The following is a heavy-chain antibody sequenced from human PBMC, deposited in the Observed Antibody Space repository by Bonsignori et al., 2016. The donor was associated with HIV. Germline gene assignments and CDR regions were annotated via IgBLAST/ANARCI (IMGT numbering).Heavy chain of an antibody. CDR3: ARTVPLLPLGY. V-gene: IGHV1-18*01. Sequence: WVRQAPGQGLEWMGWINTYNGDTNYAQKFQGRVTMTTDTPTNTAYMEMKNLTSDDTGVYFCARTVPLLPLGYWGQGTLVTVSS. CDR2: INTYNGDT. J-gene: IGHJ4*02. D-gene: IGHD2-21*02.